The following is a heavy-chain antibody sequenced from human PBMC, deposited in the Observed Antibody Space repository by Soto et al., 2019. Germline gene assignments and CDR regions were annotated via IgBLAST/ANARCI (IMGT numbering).Heavy chain of an antibody. CDR2: INPSGGGT. D-gene: IGHD6-6*01. CDR3: ARGGNIAARPLDY. Sequence: QVQLVQSGAEVRKPGASVKVSCKASGYTFTNYYMHWVRQAPGQGLEWMGIINPSGGGTNYAQQVQGRVTMTRDTSTSILYMERSSLRSDDTAVYYCARGGNIAARPLDYCGQGSLVTVSS. J-gene: IGHJ4*02. CDR1: GYTFTNYY. V-gene: IGHV1-46*01.